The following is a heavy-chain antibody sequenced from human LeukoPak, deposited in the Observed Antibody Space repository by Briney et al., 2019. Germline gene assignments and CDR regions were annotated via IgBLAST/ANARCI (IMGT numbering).Heavy chain of an antibody. V-gene: IGHV4-61*02. Sequence: PSETLSLTCTVSGGSISSGSYYWSWIRQPAGTGLEWIGRIYTSGSTNYNPSLKSRVTISVDTSKNQFSLKLSSVTAADTAVYYCARSTTVSSAWFDPWGQGTLVTVSS. D-gene: IGHD4-17*01. J-gene: IGHJ5*02. CDR1: GGSISSGSYY. CDR2: IYTSGST. CDR3: ARSTTVSSAWFDP.